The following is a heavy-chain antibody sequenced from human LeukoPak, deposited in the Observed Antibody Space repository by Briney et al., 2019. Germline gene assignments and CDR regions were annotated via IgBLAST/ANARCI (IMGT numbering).Heavy chain of an antibody. CDR3: AKDGYNYDSSGHFDY. CDR2: ISGSGGAT. Sequence: GGSLRLSCAASGFTFSLFAMHWVRQAPGKGLEWVSAISGSGGATYHADADSVKGRSTISRDNSKNALYLQINNLRAEDTAVYYCAKDGYNYDSSGHFDYWGQGTLVTVSS. V-gene: IGHV3-23*01. CDR1: GFTFSLFA. D-gene: IGHD3-22*01. J-gene: IGHJ4*02.